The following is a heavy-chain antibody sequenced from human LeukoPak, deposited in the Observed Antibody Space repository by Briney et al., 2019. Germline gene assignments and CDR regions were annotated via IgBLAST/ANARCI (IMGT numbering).Heavy chain of an antibody. D-gene: IGHD2-15*01. CDR2: ISSRSSYI. V-gene: IGHV3-21*01. CDR1: GFTFSSYG. Sequence: PGGSLRLSCAASGFTFSSYGMNWVRQAPGKGLEWVSSISSRSSYIFYADSVKGRFTISRDNAKNSLYLQMTSLRAEDTAVYYCARGYCSGGSCYSWTFDPWGQGTLVTVSS. CDR3: ARGYCSGGSCYSWTFDP. J-gene: IGHJ5*02.